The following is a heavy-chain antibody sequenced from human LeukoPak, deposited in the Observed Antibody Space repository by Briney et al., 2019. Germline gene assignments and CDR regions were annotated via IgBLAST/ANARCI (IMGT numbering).Heavy chain of an antibody. J-gene: IGHJ4*02. CDR1: GFTFSSYG. D-gene: IGHD3-3*01. CDR2: ISYDGSNK. Sequence: GRSLRLSCAASGFTFSSYGMHWVRQAPGKGLEWVAVISYDGSNKYYADSVKGRFTISRDNSKNTLYLQMNSLRAEDTAAYYCAKDTAYYDFWSGYYLYWGQGTLVTVSS. CDR3: AKDTAYYDFWSGYYLY. V-gene: IGHV3-30*18.